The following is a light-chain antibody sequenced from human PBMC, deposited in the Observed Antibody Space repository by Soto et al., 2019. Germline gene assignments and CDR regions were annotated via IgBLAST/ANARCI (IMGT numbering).Light chain of an antibody. CDR2: AVR. CDR1: SSNIGAGYA. Sequence: QSVLTQPPSVSGAPGQRVTISCTGSSSNIGAGYAVQWYQQLPGTAPKLIISAVRQRPSGVPDRFSGSKSGNTAALTISGLQTDDEADYFCFSYTANDNWVFGGGTKVTVL. V-gene: IGLV1-40*01. J-gene: IGLJ3*02. CDR3: FSYTANDNWV.